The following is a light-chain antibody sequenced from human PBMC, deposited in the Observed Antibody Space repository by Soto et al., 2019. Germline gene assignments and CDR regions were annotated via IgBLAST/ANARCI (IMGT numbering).Light chain of an antibody. J-gene: IGKJ2*01. Sequence: DIQMTQSPSTLSASVGDRVTITCRASQSISTWLAWYQQKPGKAPKLLIYTASRLESGVPSRFSGSGSGTEFTLTISSLPPDDFATYYCQQYNSHSSYTFGQGTNLE. CDR3: QQYNSHSSYT. CDR2: TAS. V-gene: IGKV1-5*03. CDR1: QSISTW.